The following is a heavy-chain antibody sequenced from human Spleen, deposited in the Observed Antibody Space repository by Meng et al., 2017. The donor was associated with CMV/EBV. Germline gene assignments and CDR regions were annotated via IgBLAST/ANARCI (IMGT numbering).Heavy chain of an antibody. J-gene: IGHJ5*02. D-gene: IGHD2-2*01. CDR1: GGTFSSYA. V-gene: IGHV1-69*10. CDR3: ARLISTSGIGNWFDP. CDR2: IIPILGIA. Sequence: SVKVSCKASGGTFSSYAISWVRQAPGQGLEWMGGIIPILGIANYAQKFQGRVTITADKSTSTAYMELSSLRSEDTAVYYCARLISTSGIGNWFDPWGQGTLVTVSS.